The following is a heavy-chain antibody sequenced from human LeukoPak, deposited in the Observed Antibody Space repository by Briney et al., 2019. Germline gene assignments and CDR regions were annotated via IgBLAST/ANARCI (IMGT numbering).Heavy chain of an antibody. CDR2: IYYSGST. D-gene: IGHD2-2*02. CDR3: ARDPTGLPRYCSSTSCYTGSWYFDL. CDR1: GGSISSGGYY. J-gene: IGHJ2*01. V-gene: IGHV4-31*03. Sequence: PSETLSLTCTVSGGSISSGGYYWSWIRQHPGKGLEWIGYIYYSGSTYYNPSLKSRVTISVDTSKNQFSLKLSSVTAADTAVYYCARDPTGLPRYCSSTSCYTGSWYFDLWGRGTLVTVSS.